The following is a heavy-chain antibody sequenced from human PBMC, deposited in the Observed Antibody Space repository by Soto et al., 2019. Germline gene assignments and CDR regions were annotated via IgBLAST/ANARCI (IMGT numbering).Heavy chain of an antibody. D-gene: IGHD1-1*01. V-gene: IGHV3-23*01. J-gene: IGHJ4*02. CDR3: TRWNGYADN. Sequence: EVQLLESGGGXXXXXXXXRLSCAVSXFXYXXXGVTWVRKAPGKGLEWVSGVNDGSSTTHYKDSVRGRFTDTGDNSKNTVYLEMNSLRLEDTAGYYCTRWNGYADNWGQGTLVPVSS. CDR2: VNDGSSTT. CDR1: XFXYXXXG.